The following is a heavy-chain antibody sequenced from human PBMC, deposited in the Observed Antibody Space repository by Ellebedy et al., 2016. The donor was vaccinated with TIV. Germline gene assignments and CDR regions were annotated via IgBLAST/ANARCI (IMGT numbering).Heavy chain of an antibody. CDR1: GGSISSGGYY. V-gene: IGHV4-31*03. J-gene: IGHJ5*02. Sequence: SETLSLXCTVSGGSISSGGYYWSWIRQHPGKGLEWIGYIYYSGSTYYNPSLKSRVTISVDTSKNQFSLKLSSVTAADTAVYYCARGSRPHSRITWFNPWGQGTLVTVSS. D-gene: IGHD6-6*01. CDR2: IYYSGST. CDR3: ARGSRPHSRITWFNP.